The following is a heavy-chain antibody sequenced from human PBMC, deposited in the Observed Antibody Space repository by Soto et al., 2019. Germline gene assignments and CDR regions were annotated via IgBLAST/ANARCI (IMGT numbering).Heavy chain of an antibody. CDR3: ARSTGVTADYGMDV. Sequence: GGSLRLSCSASGFDFSSYGMHWVRQAPGKGLEWVAFIWFDGSGRFYADSVEGRFTISRDTSKKMLYLQMNSLRAEDTALYYCARSTGVTADYGMDVWGQGTTVTVSS. CDR2: IWFDGSGR. CDR1: GFDFSSYG. D-gene: IGHD2-2*01. V-gene: IGHV3-33*01. J-gene: IGHJ6*02.